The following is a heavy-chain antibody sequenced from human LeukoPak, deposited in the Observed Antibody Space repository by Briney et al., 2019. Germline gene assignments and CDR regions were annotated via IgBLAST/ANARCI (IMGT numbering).Heavy chain of an antibody. CDR2: INPSGGST. J-gene: IGHJ4*02. Sequence: ASVKVSCKASGYIFTSYYMHWVRQAPGQGLEWMGIINPSGGSTNYAQKFQGRVTMTRDTSTSTVYMDLSSLRSEDTAVYYCARDLTTVVTSGVSDWGQGTLVTVSS. CDR1: GYIFTSYY. V-gene: IGHV1-46*01. D-gene: IGHD4-23*01. CDR3: ARDLTTVVTSGVSD.